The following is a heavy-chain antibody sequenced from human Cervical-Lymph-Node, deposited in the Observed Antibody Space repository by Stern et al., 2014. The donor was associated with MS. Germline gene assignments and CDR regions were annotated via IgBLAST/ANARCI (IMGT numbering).Heavy chain of an antibody. D-gene: IGHD6-19*01. Sequence: VQLVQSGAEVKKPGASVKVSCKASGYTFTDYYMHWVRQAPGQGLAWMGWINPNSGGTNYTQKFQGWVTMTRDTSLSTAYMDLSRLRSDDTAVYYCARGRLSSGWSPPDAFDIWGQGTMVTVSS. V-gene: IGHV1-2*04. CDR1: GYTFTDYY. CDR2: INPNSGGT. CDR3: ARGRLSSGWSPPDAFDI. J-gene: IGHJ3*02.